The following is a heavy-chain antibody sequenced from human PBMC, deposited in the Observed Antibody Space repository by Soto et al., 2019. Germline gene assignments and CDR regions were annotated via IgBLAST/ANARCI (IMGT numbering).Heavy chain of an antibody. V-gene: IGHV1-69*13. CDR2: IVPIYRTA. Sequence: SVKVSCKASGGTFSSYRINWVRQAPGQGLEWVGGIVPIYRTADYAQKFQGRVTITADESARTAYLEVRSLKSQDKAVYYCARDSGAKLRSSWGQGTLVTVSS. J-gene: IGHJ4*02. CDR1: GGTFSSYR. CDR3: ARDSGAKLRSS. D-gene: IGHD6-13*01.